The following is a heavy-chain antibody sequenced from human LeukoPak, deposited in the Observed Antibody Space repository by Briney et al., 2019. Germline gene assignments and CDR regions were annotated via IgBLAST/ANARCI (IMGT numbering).Heavy chain of an antibody. J-gene: IGHJ6*02. CDR3: ARLEYCSGGSCYPGDV. CDR1: GYSFTSYW. V-gene: IGHV5-51*01. D-gene: IGHD2-15*01. CDR2: IYPGDSDT. Sequence: GESLKISCKGSGYSFTSYWIGWARQMPGKGLEWMGIIYPGDSDTRYSPAFQGQVTISADKSISTAYLQWSSLKASDTAMYYCARLEYCSGGSCYPGDVWGQGTTVTVSS.